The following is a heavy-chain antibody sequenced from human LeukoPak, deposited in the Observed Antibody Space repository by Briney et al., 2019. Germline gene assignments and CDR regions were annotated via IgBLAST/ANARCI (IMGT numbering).Heavy chain of an antibody. CDR3: ARDSAPYYYDSSGYYPDY. V-gene: IGHV1-8*01. Sequence: GASVKVSCKASGYTFTSYDINWVRQATGQGLEWMGWMNPNSGNTGYAQKFQGRVTMTRNTSISTAYMELSRLRSDDTAVYYCARDSAPYYYDSSGYYPDYWGQGTLVTVSS. D-gene: IGHD3-22*01. CDR2: MNPNSGNT. J-gene: IGHJ4*02. CDR1: GYTFTSYD.